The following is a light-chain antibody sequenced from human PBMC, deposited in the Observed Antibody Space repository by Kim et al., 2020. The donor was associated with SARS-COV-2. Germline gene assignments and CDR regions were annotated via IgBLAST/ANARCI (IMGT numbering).Light chain of an antibody. CDR1: QSLGNSE. CDR2: GAT. J-gene: IGKJ5*01. CDR3: QQYGMTPLT. V-gene: IGKV3-20*01. Sequence: VLTQSPGTLSLSPGESATLSCRTSQSLGNSELAWYHQRPGQTPRLLLYGATTRATGVSERFIGSGSGADFTLTISRLESDDFAVYYWQQYGMTPLTFGPGTRLEIK.